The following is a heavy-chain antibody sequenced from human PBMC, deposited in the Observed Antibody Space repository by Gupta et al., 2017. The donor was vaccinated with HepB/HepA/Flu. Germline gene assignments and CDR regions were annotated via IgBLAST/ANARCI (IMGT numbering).Heavy chain of an antibody. J-gene: IGHJ4*02. Sequence: EVQLVESGGGLVKPGGSLRLSCAASGFTFSTAWMNWVRQAPGKGREWVGRIKSKTDGGTTDYAAPVKGRFTISRDDSKNTLYLQMNSLKTEDTAVYYCTSGREVLRYFDWLLDYFDYWGQGTLVTVSS. CDR3: TSGREVLRYFDWLLDYFDY. D-gene: IGHD3-9*01. V-gene: IGHV3-15*01. CDR2: IKSKTDGGTT. CDR1: GFTFSTAW.